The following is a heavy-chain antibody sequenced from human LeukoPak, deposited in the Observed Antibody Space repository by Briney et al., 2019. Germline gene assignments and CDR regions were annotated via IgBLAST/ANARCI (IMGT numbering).Heavy chain of an antibody. V-gene: IGHV3-23*01. D-gene: IGHD2/OR15-2a*01. CDR2: LSSSGLSP. J-gene: IGHJ3*02. CDR3: TKAGPDTYAFDI. Sequence: PGGSLRLSCAGSGFSFNNYAMYWVRQAPGKGLEWVSALSSSGLSPYYADSVKGWFSISRDISKNTLYLQMNSLRAEDTAVYYCTKAGPDTYAFDIWGQGTMVTVSS. CDR1: GFSFNNYA.